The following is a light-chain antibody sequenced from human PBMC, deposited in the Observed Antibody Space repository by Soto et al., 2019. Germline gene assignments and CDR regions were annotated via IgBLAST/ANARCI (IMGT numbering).Light chain of an antibody. CDR1: ESIRNE. Sequence: DIQMTQSPSSLSSSLGDRVTITCRPSESIRNELNWFQQRPGKAPRLLIYDTFTLQSGVPSRFSGSVSGTEFSLTISSLKDGDSAIYYCQQSFTTPWTFGQGTKVDIK. V-gene: IGKV1-39*01. J-gene: IGKJ1*01. CDR3: QQSFTTPWT. CDR2: DTF.